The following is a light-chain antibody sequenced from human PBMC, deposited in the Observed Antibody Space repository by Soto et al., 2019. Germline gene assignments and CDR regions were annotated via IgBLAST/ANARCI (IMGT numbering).Light chain of an antibody. V-gene: IGKV3-15*01. CDR3: QQYNNWPRAT. CDR1: QSINSN. J-gene: IGKJ4*01. CDR2: RAS. Sequence: IVMTQSPATLSVSPGERATLSCRASQSINSNLAWYQQKPGQAPRLLMFRASIRAAGFPARFSGSGSGTELNITISSLQSEDSAIYYCQQYNNWPRATFGGGTKVDIK.